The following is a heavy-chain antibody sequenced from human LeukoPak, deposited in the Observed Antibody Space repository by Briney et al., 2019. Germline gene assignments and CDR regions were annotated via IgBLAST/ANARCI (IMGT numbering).Heavy chain of an antibody. Sequence: SQTLSLTCTVPDDSISDYYRGWIRQPPGKGLEWIGYFHNSGTSTYNPSLKSRVTISADTSKNQFSLKLNSLATADTAVYYCTRGAGWLIDYWGQGILVTVSS. CDR3: TRGAGWLIDY. V-gene: IGHV4-59*01. D-gene: IGHD3-16*01. CDR2: FHNSGTS. J-gene: IGHJ4*02. CDR1: DDSISDYY.